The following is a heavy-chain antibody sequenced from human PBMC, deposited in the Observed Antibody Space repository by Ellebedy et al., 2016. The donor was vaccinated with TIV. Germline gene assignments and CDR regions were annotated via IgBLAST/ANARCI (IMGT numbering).Heavy chain of an antibody. V-gene: IGHV1-2*02. J-gene: IGHJ6*04. Sequence: ASVKVSXXASGYTFTSYDINWVRQATGQGLEWMGWINPNSGGTNYAQKFQGRVTMTRDTSISTAYMELSSLRSEDTAVYYCARGPPRREYYGSGSPEDVWGKGTTVTVSS. CDR2: INPNSGGT. CDR1: GYTFTSYD. D-gene: IGHD3-10*01. CDR3: ARGPPRREYYGSGSPEDV.